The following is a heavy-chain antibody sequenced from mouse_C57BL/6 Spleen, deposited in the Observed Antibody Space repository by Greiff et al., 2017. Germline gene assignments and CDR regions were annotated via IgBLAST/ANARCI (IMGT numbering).Heavy chain of an antibody. CDR2: IYPGSGNT. V-gene: IGHV1-76*01. Sequence: QVQLQQSGAELVRPGASVKLSCKASGYTFTDYYINWVKQRPGQGLEWIARIYPGSGNTYYNEKFKGKATLTAEKSSSTAYMQLSSLTSEDSAVYFCAREETLYYAMDYWGQGTSVTVSS. CDR3: AREETLYYAMDY. CDR1: GYTFTDYY. J-gene: IGHJ4*01.